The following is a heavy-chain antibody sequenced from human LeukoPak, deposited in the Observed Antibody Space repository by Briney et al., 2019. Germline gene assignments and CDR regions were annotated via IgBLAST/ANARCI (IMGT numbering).Heavy chain of an antibody. CDR2: IKIKTDGGTI. Sequence: GGSLRLSCAAAGFTFSNAWMSWVRQAPGKGLEGVGGIKIKTDGGTIEYGAPVKGRFTISRDDSKNTLYLQMNTLETEDTGVYYCTRISGSSSGPFDYWGQGSLVTVSS. CDR3: TRISGSSSGPFDY. V-gene: IGHV3-15*01. J-gene: IGHJ4*02. D-gene: IGHD1-26*01. CDR1: GFTFSNAW.